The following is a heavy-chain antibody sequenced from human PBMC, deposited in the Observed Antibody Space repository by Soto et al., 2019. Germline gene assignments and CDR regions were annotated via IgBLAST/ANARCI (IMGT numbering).Heavy chain of an antibody. Sequence: EVQLVESGGGLVQPGGSLRLSCAASGIPVSSNYMTWVRQAPGKGLEWVSVLHSGGDTYYTNSVNGRFTISRHDSTNTLFLQLTSLTPEHTAVYYCARDGPYYYASRMDVWGQGTTVTVSS. D-gene: IGHD3-10*01. CDR3: ARDGPYYYASRMDV. J-gene: IGHJ6*02. CDR1: GIPVSSNY. CDR2: LHSGGDT. V-gene: IGHV3-53*04.